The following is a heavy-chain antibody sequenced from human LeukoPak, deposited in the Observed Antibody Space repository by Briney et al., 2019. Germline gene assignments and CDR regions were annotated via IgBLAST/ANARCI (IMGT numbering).Heavy chain of an antibody. D-gene: IGHD2-2*01. Sequence: SVKVSCKASGGTFSSYAISWVRQAPGQGLEWMGGIIPIFGTANYAQKFQGRVTITADESTSSAYMELSSLRSEDTAVYYCARGVSTSSYYYYGMDVWGQGTTVTVSS. CDR1: GGTFSSYA. J-gene: IGHJ6*02. V-gene: IGHV1-69*13. CDR3: ARGVSTSSYYYYGMDV. CDR2: IIPIFGTA.